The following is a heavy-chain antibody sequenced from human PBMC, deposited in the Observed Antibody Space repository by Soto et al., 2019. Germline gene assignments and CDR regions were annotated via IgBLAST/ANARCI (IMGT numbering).Heavy chain of an antibody. V-gene: IGHV4-59*01. Sequence: LSLTCTVSGGSISSYYWSWIRQPPGKGLEWIGYIYYSGSTNYNPSLKSRVTISVDTSKNQFSLKLSSVTAADTAVYYCATTRDGYNSVFDYWGQGTLVTVSS. J-gene: IGHJ4*02. CDR3: ATTRDGYNSVFDY. CDR2: IYYSGST. CDR1: GGSISSYY. D-gene: IGHD5-12*01.